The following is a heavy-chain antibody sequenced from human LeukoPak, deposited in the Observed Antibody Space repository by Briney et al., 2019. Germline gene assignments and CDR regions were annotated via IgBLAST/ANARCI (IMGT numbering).Heavy chain of an antibody. CDR2: IFYSGST. CDR3: ARGWELRYFDY. V-gene: IGHV4-30-4*01. Sequence: SQTLSLTCTVSGGSISSGDYYWNWIRQPPGKGLECIVYIFYSGSTYYNPSLKSRVTISGDTSKNQFSLKLSSVTAADTAVYYCARGWELRYFDYWGQGTLVTVSS. CDR1: GGSISSGDYY. D-gene: IGHD4-23*01. J-gene: IGHJ4*02.